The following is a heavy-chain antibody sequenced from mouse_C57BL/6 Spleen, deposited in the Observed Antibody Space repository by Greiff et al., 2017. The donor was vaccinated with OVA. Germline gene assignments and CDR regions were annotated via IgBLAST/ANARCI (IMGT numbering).Heavy chain of an antibody. D-gene: IGHD1-1*01. J-gene: IGHJ2*01. CDR2: IDPSDSET. V-gene: IGHV1-52*01. Sequence: VQLQQSGPELVKPGASVKISCKASGYAFSSYWMHWVKQRPIQGLEWIGNIDPSDSETHYNQKFKDKATLTVDKSSSTAYMQLSSLTSEDSAVYYCARSYYGSSYAFDYWGQGTTLTVSS. CDR3: ARSYYGSSYAFDY. CDR1: GYAFSSYW.